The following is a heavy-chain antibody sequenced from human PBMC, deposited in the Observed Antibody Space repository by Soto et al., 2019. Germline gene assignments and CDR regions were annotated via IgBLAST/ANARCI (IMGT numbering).Heavy chain of an antibody. J-gene: IGHJ6*02. Sequence: SAKVSCKVSGYALTELSMHWVRQAPGKGLEWMGGFDPEDGETIYAQKFQGRVTMTEDTSTDTAYMELSSLRSEDTAVYYCATDPIVGAMGNYYYYGMDVWGQGTTVTV. CDR3: ATDPIVGAMGNYYYYGMDV. D-gene: IGHD1-26*01. V-gene: IGHV1-24*01. CDR1: GYALTELS. CDR2: FDPEDGET.